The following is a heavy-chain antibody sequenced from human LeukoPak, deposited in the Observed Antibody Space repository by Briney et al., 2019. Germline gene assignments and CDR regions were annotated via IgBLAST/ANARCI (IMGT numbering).Heavy chain of an antibody. D-gene: IGHD6-19*01. CDR3: ARSSAWYDYYYYMDV. CDR2: ISYDGSNK. CDR1: GFTFSSYA. J-gene: IGHJ6*03. Sequence: GGSLRLSCAASGFTFSSYAMHWVRQAPGKGLEWVAVISYDGSNKYYADSVRGRFTISRDNSKNTLYLQMNSLRPEDTAIYYCARSSAWYDYYYYMDVWGKGTTVTISS. V-gene: IGHV3-30*04.